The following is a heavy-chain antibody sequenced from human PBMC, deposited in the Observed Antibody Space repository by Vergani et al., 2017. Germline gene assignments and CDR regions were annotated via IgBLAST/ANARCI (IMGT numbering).Heavy chain of an antibody. Sequence: EVQLVESGGGLVQPGGSLRLSCASSGFTFSSYWMHLVRQAPGKGLVWVSRINSDGSSTSYADSVKGRFTIARDNAKNSLYLQMNSLRAEDTAVYYCARNPYSRAARRKKEGTDYWGQGTLVTVSS. CDR2: INSDGSST. D-gene: IGHD6-6*01. V-gene: IGHV3-74*01. CDR3: ARNPYSRAARRKKEGTDY. J-gene: IGHJ4*02. CDR1: GFTFSSYW.